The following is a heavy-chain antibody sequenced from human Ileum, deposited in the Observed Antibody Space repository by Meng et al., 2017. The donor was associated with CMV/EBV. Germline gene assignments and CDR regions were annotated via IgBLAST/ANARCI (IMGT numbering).Heavy chain of an antibody. Sequence: SVKVSCKPSGYTLILYYIHWVRQAPGQGLDWMGWIKPNGGDTYYAQKFQGRVTMNRDMSINTSYMDLGMQLSRLTSDDEAGYYCVREGFYRDNSSRVGFDVWGQGTMVTVSS. D-gene: IGHD1-1*01. CDR1: GYTLILYY. J-gene: IGHJ3*01. CDR2: IKPNGGDT. CDR3: VREGFYRDNSSRVGFDV. V-gene: IGHV1-2*02.